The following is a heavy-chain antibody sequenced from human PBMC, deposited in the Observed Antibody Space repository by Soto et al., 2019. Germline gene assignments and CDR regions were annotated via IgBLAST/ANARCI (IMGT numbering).Heavy chain of an antibody. CDR1: GGTFSSYA. CDR2: IIPIFGTA. D-gene: IGHD2-2*02. CDR3: ARVGGAIVVVPAAIRGFDP. V-gene: IGHV1-69*13. Sequence: SVKVSCKASGGTFSSYAISWVRQAPGQGLEWMGGIIPIFGTANYAQKFQGRVTITADESTSTAYMELSSLRSEDTAVYYCARVGGAIVVVPAAIRGFDPWGQGTLVTVSS. J-gene: IGHJ5*02.